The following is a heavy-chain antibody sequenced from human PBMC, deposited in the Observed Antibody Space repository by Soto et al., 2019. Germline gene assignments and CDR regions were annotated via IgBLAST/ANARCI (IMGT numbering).Heavy chain of an antibody. Sequence: PGESLKISCKASGYSFTSYWIGWVRQMPGKRLEGMGIIYPGDSDTRYSPSFQGQVTISADKSISTAYLQWGSLKASDTAMYYCARQGDFWSGYHHPYYYYGMDVWGQGTTVTVSS. CDR1: GYSFTSYW. V-gene: IGHV5-51*01. CDR3: ARQGDFWSGYHHPYYYYGMDV. CDR2: IYPGDSDT. D-gene: IGHD3-3*01. J-gene: IGHJ6*02.